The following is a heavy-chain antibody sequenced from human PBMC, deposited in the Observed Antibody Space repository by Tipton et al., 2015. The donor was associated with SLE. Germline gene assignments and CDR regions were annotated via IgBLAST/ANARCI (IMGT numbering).Heavy chain of an antibody. CDR3: ARDPEYSSGWGSFDY. CDR2: ISGSGGST. J-gene: IGHJ4*02. V-gene: IGHV3-23*01. D-gene: IGHD6-19*01. CDR1: GFTFSSYA. Sequence: SLRLSCAASGFTFSSYAMSWVRQAPGKGLEWVSAISGSGGSTYYADSVKGRFTISRDNSKNTLYLQMNSLRVEDTTVYHCARDPEYSSGWGSFDYWGQGTLVTVSS.